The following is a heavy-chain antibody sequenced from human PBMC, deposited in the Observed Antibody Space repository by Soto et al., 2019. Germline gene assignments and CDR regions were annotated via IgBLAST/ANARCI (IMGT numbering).Heavy chain of an antibody. Sequence: SETLSLTCGVPGGSISSGGYSWNWIRQPPGKGLEWIGYIYQSGSSYYNPSLKSRVTISIDRSKNQFSLKLSSVTAADTAMYYCARAHYYYGMDVWGQGTTVTV. J-gene: IGHJ6*01. CDR2: IYQSGSS. V-gene: IGHV4-30-2*01. CDR3: ARAHYYYGMDV. CDR1: GGSISSGGYS.